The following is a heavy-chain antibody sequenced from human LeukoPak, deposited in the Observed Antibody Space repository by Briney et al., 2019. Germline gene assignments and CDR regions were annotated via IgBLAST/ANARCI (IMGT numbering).Heavy chain of an antibody. V-gene: IGHV4-34*01. Sequence: GSLRLSCAASGFTVSSNYMSWIRQPPGKGLEWIGEINHSGSTNYNPSLKSRVTISVDTSKNQFSLKLSSVTAADTAVYYCASGYCGGACQLGGVDMWGQGTMVTVSS. D-gene: IGHD2-21*02. J-gene: IGHJ3*02. CDR2: INHSGST. CDR1: GFTVSSNY. CDR3: ASGYCGGACQLGGVDM.